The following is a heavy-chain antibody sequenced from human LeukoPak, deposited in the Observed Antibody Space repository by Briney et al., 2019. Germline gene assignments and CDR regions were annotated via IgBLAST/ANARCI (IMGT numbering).Heavy chain of an antibody. CDR1: GRSISSYY. V-gene: IGHV4-59*01. J-gene: IGHJ4*02. Sequence: PSETLSLTCTVSGRSISSYYWSWIRQPPGKGLEWIGYIYYSGSTNYNPSLKSRVTISVDTSKNQFSPKLSSVTAADTAVYYCARVPGYSYGLFDYWGQGTLVTVSS. D-gene: IGHD5-18*01. CDR2: IYYSGST. CDR3: ARVPGYSYGLFDY.